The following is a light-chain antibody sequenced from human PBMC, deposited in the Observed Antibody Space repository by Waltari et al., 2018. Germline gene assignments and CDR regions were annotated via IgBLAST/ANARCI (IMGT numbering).Light chain of an antibody. CDR3: GTWDTSLSAGPV. J-gene: IGLJ3*02. CDR1: SSNIGNTY. Sequence: QSVLTQPPSVSAAPGQRVTISCSGSSSNIGNTYVSCSQQLPGTAPKLLIYDNDKRFSGIPDRFSGSKSGTSATLGISGLQTEDEADYYCGTWDTSLSAGPVFGGGTKLTVL. V-gene: IGLV1-51*01. CDR2: DND.